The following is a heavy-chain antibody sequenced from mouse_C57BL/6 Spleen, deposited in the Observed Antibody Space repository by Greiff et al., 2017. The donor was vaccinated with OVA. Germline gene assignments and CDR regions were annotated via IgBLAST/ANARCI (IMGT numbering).Heavy chain of an antibody. CDR2: INPNNGGT. Sequence: EVQLQQSGPELVKPGASVKISCKASGYTFTDYYMNWVKQSHGKSLEWIGDINPNNGGTSYNQKFKGKATLTVDKSSSTAYMELRSLTSEDSAVYYCAREGQTAQATFFAYWGQGTLVTVSA. J-gene: IGHJ3*01. CDR1: GYTFTDYY. CDR3: AREGQTAQATFFAY. V-gene: IGHV1-26*01. D-gene: IGHD3-2*02.